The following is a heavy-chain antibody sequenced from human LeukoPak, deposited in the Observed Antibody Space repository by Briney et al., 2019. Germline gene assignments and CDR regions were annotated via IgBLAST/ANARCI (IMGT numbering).Heavy chain of an antibody. CDR2: ISASRGIT. CDR3: AKDRPFPYGMDV. Sequence: PGGSLRLSCAASGFNYSSYTMNWVRQAPGMGLEWLSYISASRGITYYADSVKGRFTISRDNSKDSLYLQMNSLRAEDTALYYCAKDRPFPYGMDVWGQGTTVTVSS. CDR1: GFNYSSYT. J-gene: IGHJ6*02. V-gene: IGHV3-48*04.